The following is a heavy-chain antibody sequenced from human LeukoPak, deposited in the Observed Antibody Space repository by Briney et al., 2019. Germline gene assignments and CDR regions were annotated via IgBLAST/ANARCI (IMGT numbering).Heavy chain of an antibody. Sequence: SETLSLTCTVSGGSISSGGYYWSWIRQHPGKGLEWIGYIYYSGSTYYNPSLKSRVTISVDTSKNQFSLKLSSVTAADTAVYYCARGVYRGSGSYYKYYFDYWGQGTLVTVSS. V-gene: IGHV4-31*03. CDR1: GGSISSGGYY. J-gene: IGHJ4*02. CDR3: ARGVYRGSGSYYKYYFDY. CDR2: IYYSGST. D-gene: IGHD3-10*01.